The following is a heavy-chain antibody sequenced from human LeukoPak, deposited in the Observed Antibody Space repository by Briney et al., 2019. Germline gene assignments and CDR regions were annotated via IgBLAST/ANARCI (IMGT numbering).Heavy chain of an antibody. V-gene: IGHV3-53*01. J-gene: IGHJ4*02. D-gene: IGHD1-14*01. CDR1: GFTFSSNY. Sequence: PGGSLRLSCAASGFTFSSNYMSWVRQAPGKGLEWVSVIYSGGSTYYADSVKGRFTISRDNSENTVYLQMNSLRAEDTAIYYCAKDWSGSDYFDYWGQGTLVTVSS. CDR2: IYSGGST. CDR3: AKDWSGSDYFDY.